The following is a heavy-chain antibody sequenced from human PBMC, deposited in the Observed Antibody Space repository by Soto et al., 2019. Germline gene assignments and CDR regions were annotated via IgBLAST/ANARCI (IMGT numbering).Heavy chain of an antibody. CDR2: IYYSGST. Sequence: SSETLSLTXTVSGGSISSDYWSWIRQPPGKGLEWIGYIYYSGSTNYNPSLKSRVTISVDTSKNQFSLKLSSVIAADTAVYYCARHRAARRGLYYYYYGMDVWGQGTTVTVSS. D-gene: IGHD6-6*01. V-gene: IGHV4-59*01. CDR1: GGSISSDY. CDR3: ARHRAARRGLYYYYYGMDV. J-gene: IGHJ6*02.